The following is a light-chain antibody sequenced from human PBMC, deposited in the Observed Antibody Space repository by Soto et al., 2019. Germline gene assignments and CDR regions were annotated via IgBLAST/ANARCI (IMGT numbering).Light chain of an antibody. CDR3: QQGNTYST. V-gene: IGKV1-5*03. CDR2: QTS. J-gene: IGKJ1*01. Sequence: DIQLTQSPSILSASVGDRVTITCRASQSIGSWLAWYQQKPGKAPNLLIFQTSDLESGVPSRFSGSGSGTEFTLTSSSLQPDDFATYYCQQGNTYSTFGQGTKVETK. CDR1: QSIGSW.